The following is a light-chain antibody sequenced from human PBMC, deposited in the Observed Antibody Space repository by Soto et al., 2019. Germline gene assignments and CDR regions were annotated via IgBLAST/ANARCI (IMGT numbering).Light chain of an antibody. V-gene: IGKV1-33*01. J-gene: IGKJ5*01. CDR2: DAS. CDR1: QNIKNY. CDR3: QQYENIPT. Sequence: DIQRTQSPSSLSASVGDRVTITCQASQNIKNYLNWYQQKPGRAPKLLIYDASNLEAGVPSRFRGSGSGTDFTFTISRLKPEDIATDYCQQYENIPTFGQGTRLEIK.